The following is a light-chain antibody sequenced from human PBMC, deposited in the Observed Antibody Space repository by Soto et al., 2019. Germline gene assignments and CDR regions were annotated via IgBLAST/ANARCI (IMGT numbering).Light chain of an antibody. V-gene: IGKV3-15*01. J-gene: IGKJ4*01. CDR1: QSISDT. Sequence: RTQSPATLSVSPGGRATLSCRASQSISDTLAWYQQKPGQAPRLLIYDASTRATGIPARFSGSGSGTEFTLTISSLQSEDFAVYYCQQYNNWPLTFGGGTKVDIK. CDR2: DAS. CDR3: QQYNNWPLT.